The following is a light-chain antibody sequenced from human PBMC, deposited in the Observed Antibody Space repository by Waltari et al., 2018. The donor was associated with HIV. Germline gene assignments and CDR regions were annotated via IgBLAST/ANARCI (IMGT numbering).Light chain of an antibody. V-gene: IGKV1-39*01. Sequence: DIQMTQSPSSLSASVGDRVTLTCRASGSVRDYLNWYQQRPGKAPKLLITAASSLQSGVPSRFRGSGSGTDFTLTISGLQPDDFATYYCQQSDTTPPTFGQGTRVEIK. J-gene: IGKJ1*01. CDR3: QQSDTTPPT. CDR1: GSVRDY. CDR2: AAS.